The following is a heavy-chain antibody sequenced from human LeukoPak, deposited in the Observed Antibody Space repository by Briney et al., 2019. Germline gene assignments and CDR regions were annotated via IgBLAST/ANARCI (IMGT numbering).Heavy chain of an antibody. CDR2: ISRSSSYK. CDR3: ARLHRGVLVY. J-gene: IGHJ4*02. D-gene: IGHD3-10*01. Sequence: RGSLRLSCAASGFTFSSYSMNWVRQAPGKGLEWVSSISRSSSYKYYADSVKGRFTISRDNAKNSLYLQMNSLRAEDTAVYCCARLHRGVLVYWGQGTLVTVSS. CDR1: GFTFSSYS. V-gene: IGHV3-21*04.